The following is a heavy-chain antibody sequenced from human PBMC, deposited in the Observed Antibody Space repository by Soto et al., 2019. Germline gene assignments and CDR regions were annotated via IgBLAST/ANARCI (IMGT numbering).Heavy chain of an antibody. CDR3: AKVSFTSSWYESLDS. CDR2: ISANGKNV. Sequence: GGSLRLSCAASGLPFRSYWMHWVRQAPGKGLQWVSGISANGKNVYYAESVRGRFSISRDNPRNTLYLEMHSLRVEDTAVYYCAKVSFTSSWYESLDSWGQGTLVTVSS. D-gene: IGHD6-13*01. V-gene: IGHV3-23*01. CDR1: GLPFRSYW. J-gene: IGHJ4*02.